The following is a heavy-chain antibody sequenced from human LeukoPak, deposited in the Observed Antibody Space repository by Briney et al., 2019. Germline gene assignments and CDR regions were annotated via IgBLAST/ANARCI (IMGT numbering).Heavy chain of an antibody. J-gene: IGHJ4*02. CDR1: GFTVSNYG. V-gene: IGHV3-23*01. CDR3: AKGVVGRHQGY. CDR2: ISVKDGTT. Sequence: GGSLRLSYAASGFTVSNYGMSWVRQAPGKGLECVSAISVKDGTTYYVDSVKGRFTISRDNSKNTLYLQMNSLRAADTAVYYCAKGVVGRHQGYWGQGTLVTVSS. D-gene: IGHD1-26*01.